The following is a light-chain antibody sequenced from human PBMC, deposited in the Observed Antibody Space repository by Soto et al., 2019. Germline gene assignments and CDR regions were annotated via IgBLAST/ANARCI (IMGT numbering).Light chain of an antibody. CDR3: QAWDSSTVV. CDR1: KLGDKY. Sequence: SYELTQPPSVSVSPGRTAIITCSGAKLGDKYACWYQQKPGQSPVLLIYQDTKRPSGIPGRFSGSNSGDTATLTISGTQAMDEADYYCQAWDSSTVVFGGGTQLTVL. J-gene: IGLJ2*01. V-gene: IGLV3-1*01. CDR2: QDT.